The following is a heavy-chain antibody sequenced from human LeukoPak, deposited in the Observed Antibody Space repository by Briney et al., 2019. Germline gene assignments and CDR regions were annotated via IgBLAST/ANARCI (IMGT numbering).Heavy chain of an antibody. CDR3: LLVTYDY. Sequence: HTGGSLRLSCAASGFTFSSYGMHWVRQAPGKGLEWVAFIRYDGSNKYYADPVKGRFTISRDNSKNTLNLQMNRLRAEDTAVYYCLLVTYDYWGQGTLVTVSS. D-gene: IGHD3-9*01. CDR2: IRYDGSNK. J-gene: IGHJ4*02. V-gene: IGHV3-30*02. CDR1: GFTFSSYG.